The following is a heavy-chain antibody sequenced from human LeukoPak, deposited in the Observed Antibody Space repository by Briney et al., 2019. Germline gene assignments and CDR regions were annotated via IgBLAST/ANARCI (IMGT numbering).Heavy chain of an antibody. CDR1: SGSISSYY. D-gene: IGHD6-13*01. V-gene: IGHV4-59*01. CDR3: ARGYSSSWGTFDY. J-gene: IGHJ4*02. CDR2: IYYSGST. Sequence: SETLSLTCTVSSGSISSYYWSWIRQPPGKGLEWIGYIYYSGSTNYNPSLKSRVTISVDTSKNQFSLKLSSVTAADTAVYYCARGYSSSWGTFDYWGQGTLVTVSS.